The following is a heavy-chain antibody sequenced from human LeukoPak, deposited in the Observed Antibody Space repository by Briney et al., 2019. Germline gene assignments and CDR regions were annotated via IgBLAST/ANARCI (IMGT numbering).Heavy chain of an antibody. CDR2: ISSSSIYK. CDR3: ARDGITMRILEY. D-gene: IGHD3-10*01. CDR1: GFTFSSYS. V-gene: IGHV3-21*01. J-gene: IGHJ4*02. Sequence: GGSLRLSCAASGFTFSSYSMNWVRQAPGKGLEWVASISSSSIYKYFADSVKGRFTISRDNAKNSLYLQVNSLRAEDTAVYYCARDGITMRILEYWGQGTLVTVSS.